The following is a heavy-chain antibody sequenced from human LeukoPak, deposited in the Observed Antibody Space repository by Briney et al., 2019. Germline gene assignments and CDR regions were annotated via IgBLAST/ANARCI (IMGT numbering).Heavy chain of an antibody. CDR2: ISSSSSYI. CDR1: GFTFSSYS. V-gene: IGHV3-21*01. J-gene: IGHJ4*02. D-gene: IGHD5-12*01. CDR3: ARDLIVTTTTLDY. Sequence: GGSLRLSCAASGFTFSSYSMNWVRQAPGKGLEWVSSISSSSSYIYYADSVRGRFTISRDNAKNSLYLQMNSLRAEDTAVYYCARDLIVTTTTLDYWGQGTLVTVSS.